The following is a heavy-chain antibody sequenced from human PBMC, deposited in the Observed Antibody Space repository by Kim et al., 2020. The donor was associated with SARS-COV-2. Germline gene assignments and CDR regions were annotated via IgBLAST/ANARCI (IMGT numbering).Heavy chain of an antibody. J-gene: IGHJ6*02. V-gene: IGHV1-69*13. CDR1: GGTFSSYA. D-gene: IGHD5-18*01. CDR3: ARPYPDVDTNGAGMDV. Sequence: SVKVSCKASGGTFSSYAISWVRQAPGQGLEWMGGIIPIFGTANYAQKFQGRVTITADESTSTAYMELSSLRSEDTAVYYCARPYPDVDTNGAGMDVWGQGTTVTVSS. CDR2: IIPIFGTA.